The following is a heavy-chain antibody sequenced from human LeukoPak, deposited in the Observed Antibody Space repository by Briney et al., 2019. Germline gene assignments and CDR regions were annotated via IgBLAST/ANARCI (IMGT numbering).Heavy chain of an antibody. J-gene: IGHJ3*02. Sequence: ASVTVSCKASGYTFTGYYMHWVRQAPGQGLEWMGWINPNSGGTNYAQKFQGRVTMTRDTSISTAYMELSRLRSDDTAVYYCARMRTTVTNAFDIWGQGTMVTVSS. V-gene: IGHV1-2*02. CDR1: GYTFTGYY. CDR3: ARMRTTVTNAFDI. D-gene: IGHD4-17*01. CDR2: INPNSGGT.